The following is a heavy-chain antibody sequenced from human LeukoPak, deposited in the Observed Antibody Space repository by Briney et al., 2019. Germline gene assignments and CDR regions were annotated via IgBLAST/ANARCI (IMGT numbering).Heavy chain of an antibody. V-gene: IGHV3-30*02. CDR3: AKGSFYCNGNSCPQYYYYMDV. CDR2: IRYDGSNK. J-gene: IGHJ6*03. D-gene: IGHD2-2*01. CDR1: GYTFCRHG. Sequence: GGSLRLSCAASGYTFCRHGIHWVRQAPGKGLEWVAFIRYDGSNKYYADSVKGRFTISRDDSKNTLYLQMNSLRAEDTAVYYCAKGSFYCNGNSCPQYYYYMDVWGKGTTVTVSS.